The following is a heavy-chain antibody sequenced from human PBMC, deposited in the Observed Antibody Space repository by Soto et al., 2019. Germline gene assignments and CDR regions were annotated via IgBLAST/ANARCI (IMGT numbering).Heavy chain of an antibody. CDR3: ARDHRDYYDSNTYYFDY. J-gene: IGHJ4*02. CDR2: IIPIFGTA. D-gene: IGHD3-22*01. V-gene: IGHV1-69*13. Sequence: ASVKVSCKASGGTFSSYAISWVRQAPGQGLEWMGGIIPIFGTANYAQKFQGRVTITADESTSTAYMELSSLRSEDTAVYYCARDHRDYYDSNTYYFDYWGQGTLVTVSS. CDR1: GGTFSSYA.